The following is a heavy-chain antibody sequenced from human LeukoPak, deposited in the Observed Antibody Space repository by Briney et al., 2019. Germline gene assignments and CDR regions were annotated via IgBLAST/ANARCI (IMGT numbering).Heavy chain of an antibody. V-gene: IGHV3-74*01. D-gene: IGHD5-18*01. J-gene: IGHJ4*02. CDR3: AKAKRGYSYGS. CDR1: GFTFSSYW. CDR2: INSDGSST. Sequence: GGSLRLSCAASGFTFSSYWMHWVRQAPGKGLVWVSRINSDGSSTSYADSVKGRFTISRDNSKNTLYLQMNSLRAEDTAVYYCAKAKRGYSYGSWGQGTLVTVSS.